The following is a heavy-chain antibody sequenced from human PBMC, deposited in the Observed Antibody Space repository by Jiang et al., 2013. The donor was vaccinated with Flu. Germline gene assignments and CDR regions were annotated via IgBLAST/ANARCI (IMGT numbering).Heavy chain of an antibody. V-gene: IGHV3-66*01. CDR2: IYSGGST. D-gene: IGHD2-21*02. Sequence: VQLLESGGGLVQPGGSLRLSCAASGFTVSSNYMSWVRQAPGKGLEWVSVIYSGGSTYYADSVKGRFTISRDNSKNTLYLQMNSLRAEDTAVYYCARDLAYCGGDCYPDAFDIWGQGTMVTVSS. CDR1: GFTVSSNY. J-gene: IGHJ3*02. CDR3: ARDLAYCGGDCYPDAFDI.